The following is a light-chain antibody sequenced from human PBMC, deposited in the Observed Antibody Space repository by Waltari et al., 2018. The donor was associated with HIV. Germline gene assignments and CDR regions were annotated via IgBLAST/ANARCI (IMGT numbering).Light chain of an antibody. V-gene: IGLV3-19*01. CDR2: AKN. CDR1: SLRSYY. CDR3: NSRYSSSNHLI. J-gene: IGLJ2*01. Sequence: SSELPQAPAVSVALGQTVTLPCPGASLRSYYARCYQQRPGPAPLLVIFAKNSRPSVIPYRFSGSSSGNTDSLTIIGAQADDEADYYCNSRYSSSNHLIFGGGTKLTVL.